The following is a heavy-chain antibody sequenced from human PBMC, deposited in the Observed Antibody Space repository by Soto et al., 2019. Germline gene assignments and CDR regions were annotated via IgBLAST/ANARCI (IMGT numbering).Heavy chain of an antibody. D-gene: IGHD3-9*01. J-gene: IGHJ3*02. CDR1: GFTFSSYS. V-gene: IGHV3-21*01. Sequence: GGSLRLSCAASGFTFSSYSMKWVRQAPGKGLEWVSSISSSSSYIYYADSVKGRFTISRDNAKNSLYLQMNSLRAEDTAVYYCERERTGHERDDAFDIWGQGTMVTV. CDR2: ISSSSSYI. CDR3: ERERTGHERDDAFDI.